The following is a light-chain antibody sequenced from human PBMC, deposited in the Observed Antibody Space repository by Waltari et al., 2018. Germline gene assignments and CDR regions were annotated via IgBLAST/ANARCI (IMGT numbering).Light chain of an antibody. CDR1: QSLSRT. CDR2: AAS. J-gene: IGKJ1*01. CDR3: QHYLRLPVT. Sequence: EIVLTQSPGTLSLSPGERATLSCRASQSLSRTLVWYQKKPGQAPRLLIYAASTRATGIPDRFSGSGSGTDFSLTISRLEPEDFAVYYCQHYLRLPVTFGQGTKVEIK. V-gene: IGKV3-20*01.